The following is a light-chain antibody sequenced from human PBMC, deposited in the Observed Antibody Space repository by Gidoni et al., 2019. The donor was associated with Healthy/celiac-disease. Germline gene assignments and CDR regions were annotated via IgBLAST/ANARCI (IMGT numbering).Light chain of an antibody. J-gene: IGKJ2*01. V-gene: IGKV4-1*01. CDR3: QQYYSTPYT. CDR2: WAS. Sequence: DIVMTHSPASLAVSLGERATINCKSSQSVIYSANNRNYLAWYQQKPGQPPKLLIYWASTRESGVPDRFSGSGSGTDFTLTISSLQAEDVAVYYCQQYYSTPYTFGQGTKLEIK. CDR1: QSVIYSANNRNY.